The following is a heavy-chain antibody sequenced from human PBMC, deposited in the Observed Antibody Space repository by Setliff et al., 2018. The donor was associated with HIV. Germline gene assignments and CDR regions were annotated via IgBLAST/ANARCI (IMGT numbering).Heavy chain of an antibody. CDR3: TGDYNSGSNRFDY. CDR2: IYYSGST. J-gene: IGHJ4*02. Sequence: PSETLSLTCTVSGGSISSSYWSWIRQPPGKGLEWIGYIYYSGSTNYNPSLKSRVTISVDTSKNQFSRKLSSVTAADTAVYYGTGDYNSGSNRFDYWGQGTPVTVSS. CDR1: GGSISSSY. V-gene: IGHV4-59*01. D-gene: IGHD3-10*01.